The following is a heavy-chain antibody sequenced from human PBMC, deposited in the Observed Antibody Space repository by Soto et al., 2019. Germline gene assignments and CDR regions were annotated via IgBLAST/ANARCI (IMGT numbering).Heavy chain of an antibody. V-gene: IGHV3-23*01. Sequence: GGSLRLSCAASGFTFSSYAMSWVRQAPGKGLEWASTIGSTGGTTYYADSVKGRFTISRDNSKNTLYLQMNSLRAEDTAVYYCVNRGTSTGYFDYWGQGTPVTVSS. CDR1: GFTFSSYA. CDR2: IGSTGGTT. J-gene: IGHJ4*02. D-gene: IGHD1-1*01. CDR3: VNRGTSTGYFDY.